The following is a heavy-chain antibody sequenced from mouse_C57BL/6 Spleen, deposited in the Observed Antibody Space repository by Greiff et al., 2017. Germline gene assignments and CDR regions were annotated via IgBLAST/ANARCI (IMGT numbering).Heavy chain of an antibody. D-gene: IGHD3-2*02. J-gene: IGHJ4*01. Sequence: QVQLQQSGAELVRPGASVTLSCKASGYTFTDYEMHWVKQTPVHGLEWIGAIDPETGGTAYNQKFKGKAILTADKSSSTAYMELRSLTSEDSAVYYCKRRGGSSGYMDYWGQGTSVTVSS. CDR2: IDPETGGT. V-gene: IGHV1-15*01. CDR1: GYTFTDYE. CDR3: KRRGGSSGYMDY.